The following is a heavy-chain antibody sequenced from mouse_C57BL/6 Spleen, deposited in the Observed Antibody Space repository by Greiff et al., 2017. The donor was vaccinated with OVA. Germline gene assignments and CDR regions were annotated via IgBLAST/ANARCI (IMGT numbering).Heavy chain of an antibody. CDR2: IDPSDSET. CDR1: GYTFTSYW. D-gene: IGHD1-1*01. CDR3: ARGGGSSDEGAY. J-gene: IGHJ3*01. V-gene: IGHV1-52*01. Sequence: QVQLQQPGAELVRPGSSVKLSCKASGYTFTSYWMHWVKQRPIQGLEWIGNIDPSDSETHYNQKFKDKATLTVDKSSSTAYMQLSSLTSEDSAVDYGARGGGSSDEGAYWGQGTLVTVSA.